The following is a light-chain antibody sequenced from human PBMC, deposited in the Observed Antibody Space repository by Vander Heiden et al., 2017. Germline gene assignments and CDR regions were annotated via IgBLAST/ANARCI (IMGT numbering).Light chain of an antibody. Sequence: QPVLTQSPAVSAAPGQKVSSSCSGSASNVGRNQLAWYPRLPRQAPQLLVYDTNQRPSGIPDRLSGSKSGTSATLGITGLQTGDEADYYCGTWDTSLRAVVFGGGTKLTVL. J-gene: IGLJ2*01. V-gene: IGLV1-51*01. CDR1: ASNVGRNQ. CDR3: GTWDTSLRAVV. CDR2: DTN.